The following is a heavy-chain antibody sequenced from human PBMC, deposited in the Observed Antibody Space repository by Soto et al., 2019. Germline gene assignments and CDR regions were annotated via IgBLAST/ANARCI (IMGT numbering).Heavy chain of an antibody. Sequence: ASVKVSCKACGYTFTGYYMHWVRQAPGQGLEWMGWTNPNSGGTNYAQKFQGWVTMTRDTSISTAYMELSRLRSDDTAVYYCARGDYYDSSGYYIAHYYYYGMDVWGQGTTVTVSS. V-gene: IGHV1-2*04. CDR1: GYTFTGYY. CDR3: ARGDYYDSSGYYIAHYYYYGMDV. D-gene: IGHD3-22*01. CDR2: TNPNSGGT. J-gene: IGHJ6*02.